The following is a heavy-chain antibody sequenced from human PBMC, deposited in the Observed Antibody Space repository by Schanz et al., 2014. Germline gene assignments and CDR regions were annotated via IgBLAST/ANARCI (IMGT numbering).Heavy chain of an antibody. CDR1: GYTLSKLS. CDR3: ARELRLEYYFDY. J-gene: IGHJ4*02. V-gene: IGHV1-24*01. CDR2: LDLEDGEI. Sequence: QVQLVQSGAEVKKAGASVKVSCKVSGYTLSKLSIHWVRQAPGKGLEWMGGLDLEDGEIVYAEQLKGRVTMTEDTSTDTAYMELSSLRSDDTAVYYCARELRLEYYFDYWGQGTQVTVSS. D-gene: IGHD4-17*01.